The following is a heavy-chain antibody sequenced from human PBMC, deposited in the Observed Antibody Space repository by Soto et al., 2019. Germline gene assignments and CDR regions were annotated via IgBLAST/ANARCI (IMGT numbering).Heavy chain of an antibody. D-gene: IGHD1-26*01. J-gene: IGHJ6*02. CDR2: IYSAGNT. CDR3: ARDFVVGGPTINYYYGMDV. CDR1: GFTVSSDY. V-gene: IGHV3-66*01. Sequence: GGSLRLSCAASGFTVSSDYMSWVRQAPGKGLEWISIIYSAGNTYYADSVKGRFTISRDNSKNTLYLQMNSLGAEDTAVYYCARDFVVGGPTINYYYGMDVWGQGTTVTFSS.